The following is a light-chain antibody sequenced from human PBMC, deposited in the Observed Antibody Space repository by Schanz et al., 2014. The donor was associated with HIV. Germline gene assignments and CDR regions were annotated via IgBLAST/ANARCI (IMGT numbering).Light chain of an antibody. CDR2: EGS. CDR3: SSYTSSNTWL. V-gene: IGLV2-14*02. Sequence: QSALTQPASVSGSPGQSITISCTGTSSDVGSYNLVSWYQQHPGKAPKLMIYEGSKRPSGVSNRFSGSKSGNTASLTVSGLQADDEADYYCSSYTSSNTWLFGGGTKLTVL. CDR1: SSDVGSYNL. J-gene: IGLJ3*02.